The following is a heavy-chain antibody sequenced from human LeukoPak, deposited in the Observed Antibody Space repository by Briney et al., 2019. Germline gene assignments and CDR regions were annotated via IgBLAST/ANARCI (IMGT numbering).Heavy chain of an antibody. J-gene: IGHJ4*02. D-gene: IGHD4-17*01. CDR2: IYFSGST. Sequence: SETLSLTCTVSGGSISSYYWSWIQQPPGKGLEWIGYIYFSGSTNYNPSLKSRVTISVDTSKNQFFLKLSSVTAADTAVYYCARDATVTTATGLDYWGQGTLVTVSS. CDR1: GGSISSYY. V-gene: IGHV4-59*12. CDR3: ARDATVTTATGLDY.